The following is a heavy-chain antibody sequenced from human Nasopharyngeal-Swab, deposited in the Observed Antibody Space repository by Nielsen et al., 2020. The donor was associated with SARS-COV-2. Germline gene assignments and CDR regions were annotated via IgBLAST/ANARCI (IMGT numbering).Heavy chain of an antibody. V-gene: IGHV3-30-3*01. J-gene: IGHJ4*02. CDR1: GFTFSSYA. D-gene: IGHD1-26*01. Sequence: GESLKISCAASGFTFSSYAMHWVRQAPGKGLEWVAVISYDGSNKYYADSVKGRFTISRDNSKNTLYLQMNSLRAEDTAVYYCARGPRYSGSFDYWGQGTLVTVSS. CDR3: ARGPRYSGSFDY. CDR2: ISYDGSNK.